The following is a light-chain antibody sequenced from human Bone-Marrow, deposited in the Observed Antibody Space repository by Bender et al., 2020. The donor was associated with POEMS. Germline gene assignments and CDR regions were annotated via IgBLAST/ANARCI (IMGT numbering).Light chain of an antibody. CDR1: SSDVGNYNF. J-gene: IGLJ1*01. Sequence: QSALTQPASVSGSPGESITISCTGSSSDVGNYNFVAWYQQHPDEAPKVMIYDVSNRPSGVSSRFSGSKSGNTAFLTISGLQADDEADYYYYSYTDRHTYVFGTGTKVTVL. V-gene: IGLV2-14*03. CDR3: YSYTDRHTYV. CDR2: DVS.